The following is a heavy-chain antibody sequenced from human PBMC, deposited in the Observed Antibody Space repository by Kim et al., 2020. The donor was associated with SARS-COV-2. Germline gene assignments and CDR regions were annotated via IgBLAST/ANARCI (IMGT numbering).Heavy chain of an antibody. CDR1: GGSISSYY. Sequence: SETLSRTCTVSGGSISSYYWSWIRQPPGKGLEWIGYIYYSGSTNYNPSLKSRVTISVDTSKNQFSLKLSSVTAADTAVYYCARHLAQYGMDVWGQGTTVTVSS. CDR3: ARHLAQYGMDV. V-gene: IGHV4-59*08. J-gene: IGHJ6*02. CDR2: IYYSGST.